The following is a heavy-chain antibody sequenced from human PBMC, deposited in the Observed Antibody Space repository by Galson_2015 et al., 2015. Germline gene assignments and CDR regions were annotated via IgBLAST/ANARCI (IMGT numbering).Heavy chain of an antibody. Sequence: SITSSSYYWGWIRQLPGKGLEWIGSIYYSGSTYYNPSLKSRVTISADTSKNQFSLKLSSVTAADTAVYYCARILLSGYFDHWGQGNLVTVSS. J-gene: IGHJ4*02. CDR2: IYYSGST. CDR1: SITSSSYY. D-gene: IGHD2-21*01. V-gene: IGHV4-39*01. CDR3: ARILLSGYFDH.